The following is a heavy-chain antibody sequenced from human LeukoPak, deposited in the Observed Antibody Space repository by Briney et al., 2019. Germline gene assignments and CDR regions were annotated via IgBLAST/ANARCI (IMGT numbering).Heavy chain of an antibody. CDR3: ASLDRGYYYSFDY. D-gene: IGHD2/OR15-2a*01. Sequence: GSLRLSCAASGFTFSSYRMNWVRQAPGKGLEWVSYISSSSRTIYYADSVKGRFTISRDNAKNSLYLQMNSLRAEDTAVYYCASLDRGYYYSFDYWGQGTLVTVSS. J-gene: IGHJ4*02. V-gene: IGHV3-48*04. CDR1: GFTFSSYR. CDR2: ISSSSRTI.